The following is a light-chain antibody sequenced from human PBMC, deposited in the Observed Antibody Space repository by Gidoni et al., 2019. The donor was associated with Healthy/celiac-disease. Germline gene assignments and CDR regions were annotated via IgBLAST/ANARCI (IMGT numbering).Light chain of an antibody. CDR3: QQYGSSPKLT. V-gene: IGKV3-20*01. J-gene: IGKJ4*01. Sequence: EILLTQSPGTLSLSPGERATLSCRASQSVSSSYLAWYQQIPGQAPRLLIYGASSRATGIPDRFSGSGSGTDFTLTISRLEPEDFAVYYCQQYGSSPKLTFGGGTKVEIK. CDR1: QSVSSSY. CDR2: GAS.